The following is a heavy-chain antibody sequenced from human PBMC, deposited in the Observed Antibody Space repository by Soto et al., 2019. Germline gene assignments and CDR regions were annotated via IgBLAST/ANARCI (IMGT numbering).Heavy chain of an antibody. Sequence: GGSLRLSCAASGFTFSSYGMHWVRQAPGKGLEWVAVIWYDGSNKYYADSVKGRFTISRDNSKNTLYLQMNSLRAEDTAVYYCARDLKLKYYFDYWGQGTLVTVSS. J-gene: IGHJ4*02. CDR1: GFTFSSYG. V-gene: IGHV3-33*01. CDR2: IWYDGSNK. D-gene: IGHD1-1*01. CDR3: ARDLKLKYYFDY.